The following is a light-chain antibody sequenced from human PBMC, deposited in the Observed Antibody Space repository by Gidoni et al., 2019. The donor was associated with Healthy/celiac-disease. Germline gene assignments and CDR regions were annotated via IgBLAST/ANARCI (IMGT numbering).Light chain of an antibody. Sequence: DIVMTQSPDSLAVSLGERATINCKSSQSVFYSSNNKNYLAWYQQKPGQPPKLLIYWASTRESGVPDRFSGSGSGTDFTLTISCLQAEDVAVYYCQQYYSIYTFGQXTKLEIK. CDR3: QQYYSIYT. CDR1: QSVFYSSNNKNY. J-gene: IGKJ2*01. CDR2: WAS. V-gene: IGKV4-1*01.